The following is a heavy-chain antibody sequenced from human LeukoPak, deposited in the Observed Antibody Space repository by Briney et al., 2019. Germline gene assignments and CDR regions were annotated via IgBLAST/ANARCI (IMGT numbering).Heavy chain of an antibody. CDR3: ASKGSSGSSYYFDY. J-gene: IGHJ4*02. CDR1: GFTSSNYA. D-gene: IGHD3-10*01. Sequence: PGGSLRLSCAASGFTSSNYAMNWVRQAPGKGLEWVSAVSTSGGSTYYADSVKGRFTISRDNSKNTLYLQMNSLRADDTAVYYCASKGSSGSSYYFDYWGQGTLVTVSS. CDR2: VSTSGGST. V-gene: IGHV3-23*01.